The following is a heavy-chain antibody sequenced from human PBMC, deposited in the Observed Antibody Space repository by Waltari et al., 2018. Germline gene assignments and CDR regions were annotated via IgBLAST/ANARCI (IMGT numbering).Heavy chain of an antibody. D-gene: IGHD6-25*01. V-gene: IGHV3-53*04. CDR3: ARTPYTSGWPGNFDY. CDR1: GFSVSTNY. CDR2: IYTSGDV. Sequence: EVRLVESGGGLVQPGGFLSLSCAASGFSVSTNYMSWVRQAPGKGLEWVSVIYTSGDVYYADSVKGRFTISRDIFKNTLYLQMNSLRNEDTAVYYCARTPYTSGWPGNFDYWGQGTLVTVSS. J-gene: IGHJ4*02.